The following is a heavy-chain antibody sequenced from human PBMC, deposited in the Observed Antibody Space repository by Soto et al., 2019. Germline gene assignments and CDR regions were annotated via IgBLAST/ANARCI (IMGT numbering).Heavy chain of an antibody. J-gene: IGHJ4*02. D-gene: IGHD1-26*01. CDR3: AKEDVSGYYYSGL. V-gene: IGHV3-23*01. Sequence: GGSLRLSCAASGFTFSTYAMTWVRQAPGKGLEWVSGISTSGGSTYNPDSVKGRFTISRDNSKNTLYLQMNSLRAEDTAVYYCAKEDVSGYYYSGLWGQGTLVTVS. CDR1: GFTFSTYA. CDR2: ISTSGGST.